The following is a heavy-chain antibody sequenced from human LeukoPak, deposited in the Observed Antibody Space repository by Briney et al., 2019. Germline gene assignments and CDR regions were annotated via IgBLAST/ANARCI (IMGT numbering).Heavy chain of an antibody. CDR2: IYYSGST. CDR1: GRSISSYY. D-gene: IGHD2-15*01. CDR3: WRQNCSGGSCYPRPYWYFDL. Sequence: SETLSLTCTVSGRSISSYYWSWIRQPPGKGLEWIGYIYYSGSTNYNPSLKRRVTISVDTSKNQSSLKLNHLAAADPAVFYFWRQNCSGGSCYPRPYWYFDLWGGGTLVTVSS. V-gene: IGHV4-59*08. J-gene: IGHJ2*01.